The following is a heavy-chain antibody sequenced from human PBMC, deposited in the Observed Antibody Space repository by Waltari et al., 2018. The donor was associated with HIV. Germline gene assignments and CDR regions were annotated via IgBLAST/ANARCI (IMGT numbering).Heavy chain of an antibody. V-gene: IGHV3-23*01. D-gene: IGHD1-26*01. Sequence: EIQLLESGGGLVQPGGSLRLSCAASGFIFDNHGMSWVRQAPGEGLEWVSAMGGIGATIYYADSVKGRFTVSRDNSKNTLYLQMHSLRVEDTAVYYCTKLTDSATTDWGQGTPVTVSS. J-gene: IGHJ4*02. CDR3: TKLTDSATTD. CDR1: GFIFDNHG. CDR2: MGGIGATI.